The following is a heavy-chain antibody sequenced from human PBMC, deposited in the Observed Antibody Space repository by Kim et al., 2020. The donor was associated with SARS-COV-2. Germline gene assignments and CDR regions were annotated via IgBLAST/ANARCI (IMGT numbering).Heavy chain of an antibody. J-gene: IGHJ4*01. CDR2: TDGTTT. Sequence: TDGTTTFSADSVKGRFTISRDNAKNAVYLQMLSLRTEDTAVYYCTTAFEYWGQGTLVTVSS. CDR3: TTAFEY. V-gene: IGHV3-74*01.